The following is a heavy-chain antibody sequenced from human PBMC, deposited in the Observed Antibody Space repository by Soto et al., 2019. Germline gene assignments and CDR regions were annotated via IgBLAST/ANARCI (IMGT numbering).Heavy chain of an antibody. CDR1: GFIFSNYW. V-gene: IGHV3-74*01. D-gene: IGHD1-1*01. Sequence: PGGSLRLSCEASGFIFSNYWMHWVRQTPGTGLVWVSRISNDGSITNYADSVKGRFTISRDNAKNTLYLQMNSLRAEDTAVYYCAKDLTWNQADYWGQGALVT. CDR2: ISNDGSIT. J-gene: IGHJ4*02. CDR3: AKDLTWNQADY.